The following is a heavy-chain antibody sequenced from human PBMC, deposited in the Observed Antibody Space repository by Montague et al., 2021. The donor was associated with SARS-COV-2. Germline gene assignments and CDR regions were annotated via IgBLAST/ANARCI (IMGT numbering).Heavy chain of an antibody. D-gene: IGHD3-10*01. J-gene: IGHJ4*02. V-gene: IGHV4-34*01. CDR2: VNHSGRI. CDR3: ARADYYGSLEN. Sequence: SETLSLTCAVYGGSFSDYYWTWIRQPPGKGLEWLGEVNHSGRINYNPSLKSRITISVDTSKNQFSLRLSSVTAADTAVYYCARADYYGSLENWGQGTLVPVSS. CDR1: GGSFSDYY.